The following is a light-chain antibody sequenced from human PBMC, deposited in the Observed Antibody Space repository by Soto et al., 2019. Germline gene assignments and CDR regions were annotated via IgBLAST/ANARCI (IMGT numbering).Light chain of an antibody. CDR3: QQLREWT. CDR1: QTVLDSSNNKAN. CDR2: WAS. V-gene: IGKV4-1*01. Sequence: DIVMTQSPDSLAVSLGERATINCKSSQTVLDSSNNKANLTWYQQKPGQPPRLIIYWASTRELGVPDRFSGSGSATDFTLTISSLQAEDVAVYYCQQLREWTFGQGTKVEIK. J-gene: IGKJ1*01.